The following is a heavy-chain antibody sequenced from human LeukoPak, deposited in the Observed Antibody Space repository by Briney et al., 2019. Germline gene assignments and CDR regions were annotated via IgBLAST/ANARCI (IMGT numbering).Heavy chain of an antibody. V-gene: IGHV1-69*13. J-gene: IGHJ4*02. CDR1: GYTFKNYG. Sequence: SVKVSCKAFGYTFKNYGINWVRQAPGQGLEWMGGIIPIFGTANYAQKFQGRVTITADESTSTAYMGLSSLRSEDTAVYYCARSISSTSPGIDYWGQGTLVTVSS. CDR2: IIPIFGTA. CDR3: ARSISSTSPGIDY. D-gene: IGHD2-2*01.